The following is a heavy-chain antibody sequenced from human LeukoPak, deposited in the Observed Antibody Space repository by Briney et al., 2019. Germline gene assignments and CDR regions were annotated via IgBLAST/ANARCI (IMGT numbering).Heavy chain of an antibody. CDR2: IYYSGST. V-gene: IGHV4-39*01. J-gene: IGHJ4*02. D-gene: IGHD4-17*01. CDR1: GGSISSSTYY. CDR3: ARPAYGEQSRFDY. Sequence: SETLSLTCTVSGGSISSSTYYWGWIRQPPGKGLEWIGSIYYSGSTYYNPSLKSRVTISVDTSKNQFSLKLSSVTAAATAVYCYARPAYGEQSRFDYWGQGTLVTVSS.